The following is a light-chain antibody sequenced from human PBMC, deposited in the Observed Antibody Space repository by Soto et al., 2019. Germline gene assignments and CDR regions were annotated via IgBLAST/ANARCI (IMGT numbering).Light chain of an antibody. V-gene: IGKV2-30*01. Sequence: DVLRTQSPLSLPVTLGQPASISCTCSQSLVNSDGDTYLSWYQQSPCQSPRRLIYKVSNLDSVVTDRFSGSAAGIDFTLKISRVEAVDVGVSYCMKGHYWPTFGQGTKLEIK. CDR1: QSLVNSDGDTY. J-gene: IGKJ2*01. CDR3: MKGHYWPT. CDR2: KVS.